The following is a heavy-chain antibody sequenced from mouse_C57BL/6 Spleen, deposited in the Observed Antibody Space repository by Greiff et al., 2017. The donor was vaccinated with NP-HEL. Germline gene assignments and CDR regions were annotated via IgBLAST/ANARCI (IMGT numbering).Heavy chain of an antibody. CDR1: GYTFTSYW. D-gene: IGHD2-5*01. V-gene: IGHV1-55*01. CDR3: ARSGDYSNYVDAMDY. CDR2: IYPGSGST. J-gene: IGHJ4*01. Sequence: QVQLQQPGAELVKPGASVKMSCKASGYTFTSYWITWVKQRPGQGLEWIGDIYPGSGSTNYNEKFKSKATLTVDTSSSTAYMQLSSLTSEDSAVYYCARSGDYSNYVDAMDYWGQGTSVTVSS.